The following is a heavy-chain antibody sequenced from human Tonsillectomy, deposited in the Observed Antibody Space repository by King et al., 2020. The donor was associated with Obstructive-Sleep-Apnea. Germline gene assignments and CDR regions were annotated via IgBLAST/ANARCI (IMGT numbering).Heavy chain of an antibody. Sequence: QLVQSGAEVKKPGASVKVSCEASGYTFSNYGIHWVRQAPGQRLEWMGWINTDNGDTKHSEKFQGRVTITRDTSATTAYMELSSLGSEDTAVFYCASDGIGYSGTYDMDVWGQGTTVTVSS. V-gene: IGHV1-3*04. CDR1: GYTFSNYG. J-gene: IGHJ6*02. D-gene: IGHD5-12*01. CDR3: ASDGIGYSGTYDMDV. CDR2: INTDNGDT.